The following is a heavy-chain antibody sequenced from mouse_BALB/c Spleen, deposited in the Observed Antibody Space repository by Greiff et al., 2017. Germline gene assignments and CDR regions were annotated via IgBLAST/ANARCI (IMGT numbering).Heavy chain of an antibody. V-gene: IGHV1S56*01. J-gene: IGHJ4*01. CDR1: GYTFTSYY. D-gene: IGHD1-2*01. CDR3: ASQFTTANYAMDY. Sequence: QVQLQQSGPELVKPGASVRISCKASGYTFTSYYIHWVKQRPGQGLEWIGWIYPGNVNTKYNEKFKGKATLTADKSSSTAYMQLSSLTSEDSAVYFCASQFTTANYAMDYWGQGTSVTVSS. CDR2: IYPGNVNT.